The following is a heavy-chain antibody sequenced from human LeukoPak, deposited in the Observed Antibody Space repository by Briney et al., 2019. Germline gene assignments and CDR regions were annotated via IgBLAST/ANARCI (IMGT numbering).Heavy chain of an antibody. J-gene: IGHJ4*02. CDR1: GFDFSSYR. V-gene: IGHV3-7*01. Sequence: GGSLRLSCGASGFDFSSYRVSWVRQAPGKGLEWLANIKPDGSDKHYMASLKGRFTISRDNAKNSLYLQMNSLRTEDTAMYYCVRESRSVVGSCWGQGTLVTVSS. CDR2: IKPDGSDK. D-gene: IGHD6-19*01. CDR3: VRESRSVVGSC.